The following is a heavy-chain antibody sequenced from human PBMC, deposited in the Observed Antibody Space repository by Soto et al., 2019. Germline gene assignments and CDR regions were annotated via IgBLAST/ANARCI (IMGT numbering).Heavy chain of an antibody. D-gene: IGHD3-22*01. CDR1: GFTFSSYA. V-gene: IGHV3-23*01. CDR3: AKDHQDYYDSSGYYYGLDY. Sequence: GGSLRLSCAASGFTFSSYAMSWVRQAPGKGLEWVSAISGSGGSTYYADSVKGRSTISRDNSKNTLYLQMNSLRAEDTAVYYCAKDHQDYYDSSGYYYGLDYWGQGTLVTVSS. CDR2: ISGSGGST. J-gene: IGHJ4*02.